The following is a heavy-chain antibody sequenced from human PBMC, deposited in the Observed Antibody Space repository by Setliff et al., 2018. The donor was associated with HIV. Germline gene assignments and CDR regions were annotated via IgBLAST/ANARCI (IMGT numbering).Heavy chain of an antibody. CDR1: GDSMNDYY. J-gene: IGHJ5*01. V-gene: IGHV4-4*07. Sequence: SETLSLTCTVSGDSMNDYYWTWIRQPAGKALEWIGRININEDTYFKPSLRSRVSMSIDTSKNQFSLKLTSVTAADTAVYYCAKRAVQDGTVTGSNWFESWGQGTLVTVSS. CDR3: AKRAVQDGTVTGSNWFES. CDR2: ININEDT. D-gene: IGHD1-7*01.